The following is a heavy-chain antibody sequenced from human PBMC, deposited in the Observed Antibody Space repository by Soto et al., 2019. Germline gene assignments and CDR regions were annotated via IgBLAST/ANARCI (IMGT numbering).Heavy chain of an antibody. V-gene: IGHV4-59*01. D-gene: IGHD2-2*01. J-gene: IGHJ3*02. Sequence: QVQLQESGPGLVKPSETLSLTCTVSGGSISSYYWSWIRQPPGKGLEWIGYIYYSGSTNYNPSLKSRVTLSVDTSKSLFSLKLSSVTAADTAVYYCARGRGGWFINQLLNAFDIWGQGTMVTVSS. CDR2: IYYSGST. CDR1: GGSISSYY. CDR3: ARGRGGWFINQLLNAFDI.